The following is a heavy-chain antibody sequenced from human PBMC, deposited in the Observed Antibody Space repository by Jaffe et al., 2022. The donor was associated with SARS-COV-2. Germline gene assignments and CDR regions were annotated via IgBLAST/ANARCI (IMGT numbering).Heavy chain of an antibody. CDR3: ARDKSVWVFGVPYFYYGLDV. V-gene: IGHV3-33*01. D-gene: IGHD3-3*01. CDR1: GFTSNTYA. CDR2: IWHDGTEQ. J-gene: IGHJ6*02. Sequence: QVQLVESGGGVVQPGRSLRLTCAVSGFTSNTYAMHWVRQAPGKGLEWVAVIWHDGTEQHYADSVKGRFTISRDNSSDALYLQMNSLRAEDTAIYYCARDKSVWVFGVPYFYYGLDVWGQGTTVTVSS.